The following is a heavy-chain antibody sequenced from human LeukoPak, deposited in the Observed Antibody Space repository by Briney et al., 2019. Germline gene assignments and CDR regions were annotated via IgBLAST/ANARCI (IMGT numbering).Heavy chain of an antibody. CDR2: IYYGGSI. CDR1: GSSISSSYW. CDR3: ARKTMGGPYYYYYQYMDV. Sequence: SDTLSLTCAVSGSSISSSYWWGWIRQSPGKGLEWIGKIYYGGSINYNPSLESRVTMSVDMSRNQFSLKLTSVTAVDTAMYFCARKTMGGPYYYYYQYMDVWGKGTTVTVSS. D-gene: IGHD1-1*01. J-gene: IGHJ6*03. V-gene: IGHV4-28*05.